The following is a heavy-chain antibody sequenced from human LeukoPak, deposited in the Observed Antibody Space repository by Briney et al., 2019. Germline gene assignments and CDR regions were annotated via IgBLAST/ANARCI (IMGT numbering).Heavy chain of an antibody. V-gene: IGHV3-53*01. Sequence: AGGSLRLSCAASGFTVSSNYMSWVRQAPGKGLEWVSIIYSGGSTYYADSVKGRFTISRDNSKNTLYLQMNSLRAEDTAVYYCARVVGEAGHFDYWGQGTLVTVSS. D-gene: IGHD6-13*01. CDR2: IYSGGST. J-gene: IGHJ4*02. CDR3: ARVVGEAGHFDY. CDR1: GFTVSSNY.